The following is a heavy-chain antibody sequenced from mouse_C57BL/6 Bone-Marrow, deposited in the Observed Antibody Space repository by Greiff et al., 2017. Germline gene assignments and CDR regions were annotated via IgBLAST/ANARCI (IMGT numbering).Heavy chain of an antibody. J-gene: IGHJ1*03. CDR2: IWGGGST. Sequence: VLLVQSGPGLVAPSQSLSITCTVSGFSLTSYGVAWVRQPPGKGLEWLGVIWGGGSTNYNSALMSSLSISKDNSKNQVFLKMNSLQTDDTAMYYCASLTGTAYFDIGGRGKAVTVTS. CDR1: GFSLTSYG. CDR3: ASLTGTAYFDI. D-gene: IGHD4-1*01. V-gene: IGHV2-9*01.